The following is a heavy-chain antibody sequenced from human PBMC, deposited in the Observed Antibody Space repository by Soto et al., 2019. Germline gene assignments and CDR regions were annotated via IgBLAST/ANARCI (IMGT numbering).Heavy chain of an antibody. D-gene: IGHD3-22*01. CDR3: ARGGTFAYDTSGYSVY. Sequence: QVHLVQSGAEVKKPGASVKVSCKTSGYTFSAYYMHWVRQAPGQGLGWMGWINPKSGGTLYAQKFQGRVTMTRDTSISTAYMELSRLRSDDTAVYYCARGGTFAYDTSGYSVYWGQGTLVTVSS. CDR2: INPKSGGT. V-gene: IGHV1-2*02. CDR1: GYTFSAYY. J-gene: IGHJ4*02.